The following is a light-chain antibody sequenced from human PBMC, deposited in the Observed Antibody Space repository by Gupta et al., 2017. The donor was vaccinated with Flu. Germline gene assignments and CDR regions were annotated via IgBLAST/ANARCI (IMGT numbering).Light chain of an antibody. Sequence: VTLSVSPGERATLSCRASQSVRSNLVWYKQKAGQAPRLLIYGASTRDTGIPARFSGSGSGTDFTLTISSRQSEDFAVYYCQQYNNWRALTFGGGTKVEV. CDR2: GAS. V-gene: IGKV3-15*01. CDR1: QSVRSN. J-gene: IGKJ4*01. CDR3: QQYNNWRALT.